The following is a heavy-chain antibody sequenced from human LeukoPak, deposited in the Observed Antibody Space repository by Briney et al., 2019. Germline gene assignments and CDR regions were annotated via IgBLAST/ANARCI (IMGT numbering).Heavy chain of an antibody. V-gene: IGHV1-46*01. CDR2: INPSGGST. CDR3: ARVSGNYDILTGYYTLYYFDY. CDR1: GYTFTSYY. D-gene: IGHD3-9*01. Sequence: ASVKVSCKASGYTFTSYYMHWVRQAPGQGLEWMGIINPSGGSTSYAQKFQGRVTMTRDTSTSTVYMELSSLRSEDTAVYYCARVSGNYDILTGYYTLYYFDYWGQGTLVTVSS. J-gene: IGHJ4*02.